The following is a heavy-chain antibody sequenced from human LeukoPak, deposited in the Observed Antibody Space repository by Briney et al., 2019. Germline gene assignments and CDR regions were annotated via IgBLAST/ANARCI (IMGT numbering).Heavy chain of an antibody. J-gene: IGHJ4*02. CDR3: AKAAPDYYGSGSYYILVG. CDR2: ISWNSGSI. CDR1: GFTFDDYA. V-gene: IGHV3-9*01. Sequence: GGSLRLSCAASGFTFDDYAMHWVRQAPGKGLEWVSGISWNSGSIGYADSVKGRFTISRDNAKNSLYLQMNSLRAEDTALYYCAKAAPDYYGSGSYYILVGWGQGTLVTVSS. D-gene: IGHD3-10*01.